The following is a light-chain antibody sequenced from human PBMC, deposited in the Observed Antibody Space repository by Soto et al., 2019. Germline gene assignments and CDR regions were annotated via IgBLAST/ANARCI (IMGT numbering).Light chain of an antibody. V-gene: IGLV1-44*01. Sequence: QSVLTQPPSVSGTPGQRVTISCSGSRSNIGSNTVNWYQDLPGTAPKLLVYGNHHRPSGVPDRFSGSKSGTSASLAISGLQSEDEAEYYCAAWDDSLNAFYVFGTGTKV. CDR3: AAWDDSLNAFYV. J-gene: IGLJ1*01. CDR1: RSNIGSNT. CDR2: GNH.